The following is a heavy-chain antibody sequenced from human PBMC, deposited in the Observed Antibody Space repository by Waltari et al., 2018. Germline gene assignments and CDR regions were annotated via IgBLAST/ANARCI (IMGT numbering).Heavy chain of an antibody. V-gene: IGHV4-38-2*01. CDR1: GYSISSGYY. D-gene: IGHD1-1*01. J-gene: IGHJ6*03. CDR2: IYHSGST. CDR3: ARHGTRYYYYYMDV. Sequence: QVQLQESGPGLVKPSETLSLTCAVSGYSISSGYYWGWIRQPPGTGLEWIGSIYHSGSTYYNPSLKSRVTISVDTSKNQFSLKLSSVTAADTAVYYCARHGTRYYYYYMDVWGKGTTVTVSS.